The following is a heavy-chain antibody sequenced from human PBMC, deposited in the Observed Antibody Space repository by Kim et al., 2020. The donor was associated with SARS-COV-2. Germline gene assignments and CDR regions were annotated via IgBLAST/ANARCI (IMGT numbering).Heavy chain of an antibody. Sequence: GGSLRLSCAASGFTFSSYAMSWVRQAPGKGLEWVSAISGSGGSTYYADSVKGRFTISRDNSKNTLYLQMNSLRAEDTAVYYCAKSGGGGSCYPSYYYGMDVWGQGTTVTVSS. CDR1: GFTFSSYA. D-gene: IGHD2-15*01. CDR2: ISGSGGST. J-gene: IGHJ6*02. V-gene: IGHV3-23*01. CDR3: AKSGGGGSCYPSYYYGMDV.